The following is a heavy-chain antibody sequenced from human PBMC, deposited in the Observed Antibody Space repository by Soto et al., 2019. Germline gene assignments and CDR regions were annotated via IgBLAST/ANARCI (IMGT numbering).Heavy chain of an antibody. D-gene: IGHD6-13*01. CDR2: INAGNGNT. Sequence: QVQLVQSGAEEKKPGASVKVSCKASGYTFTSYAMHWVRQAPGQRRDWMGWINAGNGNTKYSQKFQGRVTITRDTSASTAYMELSSLRSEDTAVYYCARRRTTVYSSSWYNEATDYWGQGTLVTVSS. J-gene: IGHJ4*02. CDR1: GYTFTSYA. CDR3: ARRRTTVYSSSWYNEATDY. V-gene: IGHV1-3*05.